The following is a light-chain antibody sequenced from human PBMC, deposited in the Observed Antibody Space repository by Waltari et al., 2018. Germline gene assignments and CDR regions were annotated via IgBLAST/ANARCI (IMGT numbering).Light chain of an antibody. J-gene: IGLJ3*02. CDR1: SRHSSYA. CDR3: QTWDTDIRV. CDR2: LNSDGSH. V-gene: IGLV4-69*01. Sequence: QLVLTQSPSASASLGASVKLTCTLSSRHSSYAIAWHQQQPEKGPRFLMKLNSDGSHSKGDGIPDRFSGSSSGTERYLTISSLQSEDEADYYCQTWDTDIRVFGGGTELTVL.